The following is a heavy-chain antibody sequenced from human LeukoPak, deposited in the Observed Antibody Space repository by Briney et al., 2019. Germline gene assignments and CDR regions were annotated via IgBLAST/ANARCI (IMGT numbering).Heavy chain of an antibody. Sequence: ASVKVSCKASGYTFTSYYMHWVRQAPGQGLEWMGIINPSGGSTSYAQKFQGRVTMTRGTSTSTVYMELSSLRSEDTAVYYCARGAGEGLVPDDFDYWGQGTLVTVSS. V-gene: IGHV1-46*01. CDR1: GYTFTSYY. CDR2: INPSGGST. D-gene: IGHD6-19*01. CDR3: ARGAGEGLVPDDFDY. J-gene: IGHJ4*02.